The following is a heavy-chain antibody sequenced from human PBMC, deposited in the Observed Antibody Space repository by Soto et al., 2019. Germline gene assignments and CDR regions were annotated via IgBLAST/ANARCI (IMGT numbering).Heavy chain of an antibody. J-gene: IGHJ6*03. V-gene: IGHV4-34*01. CDR3: ARLKTGPAYDSSGYIRLILRATDI. CDR1: GGSFSGYY. CDR2: INHSGST. Sequence: SETLSLTCAVYGGSFSGYYWRWIRQPPGKGLEWIGEINHSGSTNYNPSLKSRVTISVDTSKNQFSLKLSSVTAADTAMYYCARLKTGPAYDSSGYIRLILRATDICGK. D-gene: IGHD3-22*01.